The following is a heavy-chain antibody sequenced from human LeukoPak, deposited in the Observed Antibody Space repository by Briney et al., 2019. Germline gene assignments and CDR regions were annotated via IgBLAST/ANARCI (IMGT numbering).Heavy chain of an antibody. CDR1: GFTFSSYG. CDR3: AKEAGSWYAVDY. V-gene: IGHV3-30*18. Sequence: PGRSLRLSCAASGFTFSSYGMHWVRQAPGKGLEWVAVISYDGSNKYYADSVKGRFTISRDNSKNTLYLHMNSLRAEDTAVYYCAKEAGSWYAVDYWGQGTLVTVSS. J-gene: IGHJ4*02. D-gene: IGHD6-13*01. CDR2: ISYDGSNK.